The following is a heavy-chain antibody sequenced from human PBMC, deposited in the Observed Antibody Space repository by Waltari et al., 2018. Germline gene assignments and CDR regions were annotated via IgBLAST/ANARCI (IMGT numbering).Heavy chain of an antibody. D-gene: IGHD3-10*01. J-gene: IGHJ6*02. V-gene: IGHV3-53*01. Sequence: EVQLVASGGGLIQPGGSLRLSCAASGFTVSSNYMNWIRQAPGEGLEWVSGSYSGAEVHYGDSVKGRFTISRDKNKNTVDLQMNTLRIEDTAIDYCARDVAMGLFGIPDHHGWDVWGQGTTVIVSS. CDR3: ARDVAMGLFGIPDHHGWDV. CDR1: GFTVSSNY. CDR2: SYSGAEV.